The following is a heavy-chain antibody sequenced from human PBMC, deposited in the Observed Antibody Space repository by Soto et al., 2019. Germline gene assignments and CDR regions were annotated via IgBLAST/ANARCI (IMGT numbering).Heavy chain of an antibody. CDR1: GFTFRSYV. J-gene: IGHJ4*02. D-gene: IGHD3-16*01. Sequence: QVQLVESGGGVVQPGTSLRLSCVGSGFTFRSYVIHWVRQAPGKGLEWVALTSYDGSNNFYGDSVKGRFTISRDNSRNTVELQMDSLRLEDTAVYYCARWGTTGGFDGWGQGTLVSVSS. CDR3: ARWGTTGGFDG. CDR2: TSYDGSNN. V-gene: IGHV3-33*05.